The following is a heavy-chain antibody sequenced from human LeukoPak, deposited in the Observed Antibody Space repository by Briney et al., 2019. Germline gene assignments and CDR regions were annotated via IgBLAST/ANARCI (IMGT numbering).Heavy chain of an antibody. CDR2: IYYSGST. J-gene: IGHJ3*02. D-gene: IGHD3-10*01. CDR1: GGSISSYY. Sequence: SETLSSNPTVSGGSISSYYWGCIRQPPGKGLEWIGYIYYSGSTNYNPSLKSRVTISVDTSKNQFSLKLSSVTAADTAVYYCARGPAMVRGVIITAVAFNIWG. CDR3: ARGPAMVRGVIITAVAFNI. V-gene: IGHV4-59*01.